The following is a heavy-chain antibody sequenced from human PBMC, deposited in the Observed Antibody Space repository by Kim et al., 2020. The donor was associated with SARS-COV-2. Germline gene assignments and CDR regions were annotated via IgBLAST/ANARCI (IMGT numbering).Heavy chain of an antibody. CDR2: IGGGGGGT. CDR1: GFTFSRYA. CDR3: AKDRSRGGRGVIMPAEYFQH. D-gene: IGHD3-10*01. Sequence: GGSLRLSCAASGFTFSRYAMRWVRQAPGKGLEWVSAIGGGGGGTNYADSVKGRFTISRDNAKNTLYLQMNSLRAEDTAVYYCAKDRSRGGRGVIMPAEYFQHWGEGTLVTVSS. V-gene: IGHV3-23*01. J-gene: IGHJ1*01.